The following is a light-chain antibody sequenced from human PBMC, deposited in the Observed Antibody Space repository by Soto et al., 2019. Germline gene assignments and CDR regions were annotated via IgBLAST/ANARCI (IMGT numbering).Light chain of an antibody. CDR1: SSNIGSNY. J-gene: IGLJ2*01. V-gene: IGLV1-47*01. CDR2: RNN. Sequence: QSVLTQPPSASGNPGQRVTISCSGRSSNIGSNYVYWYQQLPGTAPKLLIYRNNQRPSGVPDRFSGSKSGTSASLAISGLLSEDEADYYCAAWDDSLSGPGVFGGGTKVTVL. CDR3: AAWDDSLSGPGV.